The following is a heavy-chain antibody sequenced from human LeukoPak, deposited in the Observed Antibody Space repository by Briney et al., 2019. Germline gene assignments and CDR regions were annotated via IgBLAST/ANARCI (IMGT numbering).Heavy chain of an antibody. CDR2: MWSDGSNI. CDR1: GFTFSSYG. D-gene: IGHD6-6*01. Sequence: GRSLRLSCAASGFTFSSYGMHWVRQAPGKGLEWVAVMWSDGSNIYYADSVKGRFTISRDNSKKTLYLQMNSLRAEDTAVYYCARDYSSSWLRFFDYWGQGTLVTVSS. CDR3: ARDYSSSWLRFFDY. J-gene: IGHJ4*02. V-gene: IGHV3-33*01.